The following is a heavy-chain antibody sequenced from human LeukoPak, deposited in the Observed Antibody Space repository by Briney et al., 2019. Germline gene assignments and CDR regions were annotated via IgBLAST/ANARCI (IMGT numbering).Heavy chain of an antibody. CDR3: ARHLGRTIFGVVTPPGWFDP. J-gene: IGHJ5*02. D-gene: IGHD3-3*01. CDR2: INPTGGST. CDR1: GYTFPSYF. V-gene: IGHV1-46*01. Sequence: RASVKVSCKASGYTFPSYFMHWVRQAPGQGLEWMGIINPTGGSTTYAQKFQGRVTMTRDTSTSTVYMELSSLRSDDTAVYYCARHLGRTIFGVVTPPGWFDPWGQGTLVTVSS.